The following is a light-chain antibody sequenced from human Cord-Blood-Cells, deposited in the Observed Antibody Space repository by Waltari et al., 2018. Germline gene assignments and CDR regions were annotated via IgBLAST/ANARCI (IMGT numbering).Light chain of an antibody. CDR2: EGS. CDR1: SSAVGRYKL. J-gene: IGLJ3*02. CDR3: CSYAGSSWV. V-gene: IGLV2-23*01. Sequence: QSALTQPASVSGSPGQSNTISCTGTSSAVGRYKLVSWYQQHPGKAPQPMIYEGSKRPSGVSNRFSGSKAGNTASLTISGLQAEDEADYYCCSYAGSSWVFGGGTKLTVL.